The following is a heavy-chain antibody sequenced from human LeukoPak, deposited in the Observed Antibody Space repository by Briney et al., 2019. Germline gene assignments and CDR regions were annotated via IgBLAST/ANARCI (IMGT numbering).Heavy chain of an antibody. Sequence: GGSLRLSCAASGFTFSSNAMSWVRQAPGKGLEWVSGIGGDSRTHYADSVEGRFTISRDTSKNMLYLQMNNLRAEDTAVYYCAKDLWNQYYFDSWGQGTLVTVSS. J-gene: IGHJ4*02. CDR3: AKDLWNQYYFDS. V-gene: IGHV3-23*01. CDR1: GFTFSSNA. CDR2: IGGDSRT. D-gene: IGHD1-1*01.